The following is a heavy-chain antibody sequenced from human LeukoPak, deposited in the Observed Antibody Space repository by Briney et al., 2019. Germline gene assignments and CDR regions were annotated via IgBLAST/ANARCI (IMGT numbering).Heavy chain of an antibody. V-gene: IGHV3-11*01. D-gene: IGHD3-22*01. CDR1: GFTFSDYY. CDR3: ARKRLYYYDSSGYYDY. CDR2: ISSSGSTI. J-gene: IGHJ4*02. Sequence: GGSLRLSCAASGFTFSDYYMSWIRQAPGKGLEWGSYISSSGSTIYYADSVKGRFTISRDNAKNSLYLQMNSLRAEDTAVYYCARKRLYYYDSSGYYDYWGQGTLVTVSS.